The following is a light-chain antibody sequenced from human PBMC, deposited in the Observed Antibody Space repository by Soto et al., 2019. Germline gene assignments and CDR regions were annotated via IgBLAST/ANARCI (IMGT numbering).Light chain of an antibody. CDR1: PRISSW. V-gene: IGKV1-8*01. Sequence: AIRMTQAPSSLSASPGDRVTITCRARPRISSWLAWYQQKPGKAPKLLIYAASTLQSGVPSRFSGSGSGTEFTLTISNLQHDDFASYYCQQYNSYWTFGQGTKVDI. CDR3: QQYNSYWT. J-gene: IGKJ1*01. CDR2: AAS.